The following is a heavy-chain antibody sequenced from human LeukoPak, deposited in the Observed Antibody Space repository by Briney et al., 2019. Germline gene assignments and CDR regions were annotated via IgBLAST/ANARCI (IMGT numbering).Heavy chain of an antibody. CDR3: ARVFLEWSDPNWFDP. CDR1: GGSISSYY. V-gene: IGHV4-59*01. D-gene: IGHD3-3*01. Sequence: SETLSLTCTVSGGSISSYYWSWLRQPPGKGLEGIGYIYYSGSTNYNPSLKSRVTISVDTSKNQFSLKLSSVTAADTAVYYCARVFLEWSDPNWFDPWGQGTLVTVSS. CDR2: IYYSGST. J-gene: IGHJ5*02.